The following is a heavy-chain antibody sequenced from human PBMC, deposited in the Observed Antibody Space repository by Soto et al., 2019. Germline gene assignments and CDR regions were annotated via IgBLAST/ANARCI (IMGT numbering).Heavy chain of an antibody. CDR2: IYYSGST. CDR3: ARDLRLWSGLREDYNWFDP. CDR1: GGSISSYY. Sequence: SETLSLTCTVSGGSISSYYWSWIRQPPGKGLEWIGYIYYSGSTNYNPSLKSRVTISVDTSKNQFSLKLSSVTAADTAVYYCARDLRLWSGLREDYNWFDPWGQGTLVTVSS. J-gene: IGHJ5*02. V-gene: IGHV4-59*01. D-gene: IGHD3-3*01.